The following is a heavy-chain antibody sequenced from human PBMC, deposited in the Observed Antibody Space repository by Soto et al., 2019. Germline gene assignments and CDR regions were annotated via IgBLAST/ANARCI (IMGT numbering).Heavy chain of an antibody. J-gene: IGHJ4*02. CDR3: ARHNYGSGSTYFDY. CDR2: IYYSGST. CDR1: GGSIITYY. Sequence: QVQLQESGPGLVKPSETLSLTCTVSGGSIITYYWSWIRQPPGKGLDWIGYIYYSGSTNYNPSLKSRVTISADTSKNQFSLKLNSMTAADTAVYYCARHNYGSGSTYFDYWGQGTLVTGSS. D-gene: IGHD3-10*01. V-gene: IGHV4-59*08.